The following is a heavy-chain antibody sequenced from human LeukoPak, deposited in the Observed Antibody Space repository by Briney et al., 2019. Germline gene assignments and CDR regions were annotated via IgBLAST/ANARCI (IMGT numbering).Heavy chain of an antibody. V-gene: IGHV3-30-3*01. D-gene: IGHD5-18*01. CDR1: GFTFSRYW. Sequence: PGGSLRLSCAASGFTFSRYWITRVRQAPGKGLEWVAVISYDGSNKYYADSVKGRFTISRDNSKNTLYLQMNSLRAEDTAVYYCARRQGYSYGYSFDYWGQGTLVTVSS. CDR3: ARRQGYSYGYSFDY. J-gene: IGHJ4*02. CDR2: ISYDGSNK.